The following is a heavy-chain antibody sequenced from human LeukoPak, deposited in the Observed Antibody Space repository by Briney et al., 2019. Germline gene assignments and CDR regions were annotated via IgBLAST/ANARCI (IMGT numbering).Heavy chain of an antibody. CDR1: GVSFHNYY. CDR3: ARDNYDSSGMDYFDR. J-gene: IGHJ4*02. D-gene: IGHD3-22*01. V-gene: IGHV4-59*12. CDR2: IWHSGIT. Sequence: PSETLSLTCTVSGVSFHNYYWSWIRQPPGKGLEWIANIWHSGITNYNPSLKSRVTISVDPSKNQFSLRLSSVTAAVTAVYYCARDNYDSSGMDYFDRWGQGTLVTVAS.